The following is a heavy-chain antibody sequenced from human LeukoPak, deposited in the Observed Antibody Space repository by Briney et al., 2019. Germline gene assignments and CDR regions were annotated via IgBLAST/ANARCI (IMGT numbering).Heavy chain of an antibody. CDR2: ISTDNGNT. V-gene: IGHV1-18*01. D-gene: IGHD3-22*01. J-gene: IGHJ6*02. CDR3: ARDGLGSGWNYYDSSGYYYKHYYYGMDI. Sequence: ASVKVSCTASGYTFTSYGISWVRQAPGQGLEWMGWISTDNGNTNYAQKLQGRVTMTTDTSTSTAYMELRSLRSDDTAVYYCARDGLGSGWNYYDSSGYYYKHYYYGMDIWGQGTTVTVSS. CDR1: GYTFTSYG.